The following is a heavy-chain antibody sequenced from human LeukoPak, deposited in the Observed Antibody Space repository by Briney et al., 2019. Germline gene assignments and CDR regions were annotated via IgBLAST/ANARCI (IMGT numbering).Heavy chain of an antibody. D-gene: IGHD5-18*01. CDR3: ARSTGGYSYGRYFDY. Sequence: SETLSLTCTVSGGSISSYYWSWIRQPPGKGMEWIGYIYYSGSTNYNPSLKSRVTISVDTSKNQFSLKLSSVTAADTAVYYCARSTGGYSYGRYFDYWGQGTLVTVSS. CDR1: GGSISSYY. J-gene: IGHJ4*02. V-gene: IGHV4-59*01. CDR2: IYYSGST.